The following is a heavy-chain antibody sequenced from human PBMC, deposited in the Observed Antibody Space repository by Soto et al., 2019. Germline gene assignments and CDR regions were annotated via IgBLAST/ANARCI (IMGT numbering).Heavy chain of an antibody. CDR1: GFAFSNYA. J-gene: IGHJ4*02. CDR2: ISSNGGST. V-gene: IGHV3-64D*06. CDR3: VKDRYVDY. Sequence: LSLSCSVFGFAFSNYAMHWVRQAPGKGLQYVSSISSNGGSTYYADSVKGRFTISRDNSKNTLYLQMSSLRLEDTAVYYCVKDRYVDYWGQGSLVTVSS.